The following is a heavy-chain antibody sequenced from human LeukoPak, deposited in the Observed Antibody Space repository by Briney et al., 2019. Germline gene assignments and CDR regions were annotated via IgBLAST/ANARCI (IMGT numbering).Heavy chain of an antibody. V-gene: IGHV3-33*01. CDR2: VRNDGFDT. Sequence: PGTSLRLSCVTSGLTFTNHGFHWLRQSAGRGLEWVAFVRNDGFDTYHSNSMKGRFSISRDDSKNTVYLQMNSLRAEDTALYYCARDRGKDYFGDWGQGTQVTVSS. CDR3: ARDRGKDYFGD. CDR1: GLTFTNHG. D-gene: IGHD4-23*01. J-gene: IGHJ4*02.